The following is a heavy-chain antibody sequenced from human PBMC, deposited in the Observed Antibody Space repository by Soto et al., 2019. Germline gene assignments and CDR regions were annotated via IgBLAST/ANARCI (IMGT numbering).Heavy chain of an antibody. J-gene: IGHJ6*02. CDR2: ISAYNGNT. CDR3: ARDGTATVTTNRGLDYYYGMDV. CDR1: GYTFTSYG. Sequence: ASVKVSCKASGYTFTSYGISWVRQAPGQGLEWIGWISAYNGNTNYAQKLQGRVTMTTDTSTSTAYMELRSLRSDDTAVYYCARDGTATVTTNRGLDYYYGMDVWGQGNTVTVSS. V-gene: IGHV1-18*04. D-gene: IGHD4-17*01.